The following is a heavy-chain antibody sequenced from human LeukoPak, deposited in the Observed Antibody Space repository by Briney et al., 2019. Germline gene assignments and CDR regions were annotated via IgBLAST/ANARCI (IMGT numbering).Heavy chain of an antibody. D-gene: IGHD3-22*01. CDR1: VFTFGGDE. Sequence: GGALRLSCAPSVFTFGGDEMNSVRQAPGEGREWGSYMSSSGSTINYADSVKGRFTISRDNAKNSLYLQMSSLRAEDTAVYYCASLYDSTGRDYWGQGTLVTVSS. J-gene: IGHJ4*02. CDR3: ASLYDSTGRDY. V-gene: IGHV3-48*03. CDR2: MSSSGSTI.